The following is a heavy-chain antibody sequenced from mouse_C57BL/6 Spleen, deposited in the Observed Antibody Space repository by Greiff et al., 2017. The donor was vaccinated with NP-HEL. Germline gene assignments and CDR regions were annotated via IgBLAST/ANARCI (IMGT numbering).Heavy chain of an antibody. CDR1: GYSITSGYY. D-gene: IGHD3-3*01. J-gene: IGHJ4*01. CDR2: ISYDGSN. CDR3: ARERDGYYAMDY. V-gene: IGHV3-6*01. Sequence: ESGPGLVKPSQSLSLTCSVTGYSITSGYYWNWIRQFPGNKLEWMGYISYDGSNNYNPSLKNRISITRDTSKNQFFLKLNSVTTEDTATYYCARERDGYYAMDYWGQGTSVTVSS.